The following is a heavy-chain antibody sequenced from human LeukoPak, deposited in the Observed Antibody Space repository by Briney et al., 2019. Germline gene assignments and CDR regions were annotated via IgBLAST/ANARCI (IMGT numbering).Heavy chain of an antibody. J-gene: IGHJ5*02. CDR1: GYTFTSYY. Sequence: ASVKVSCKASGYTFTSYYMHWVRQAPGQGLEWMGIINPSGGSTSYAQKFQGRVTMTRDMSTSTVYMELSSLRSEDTAAYYCARERGGYCTNGVCYTGTFDPWGQGTLVTVSS. V-gene: IGHV1-46*01. CDR2: INPSGGST. D-gene: IGHD2-8*01. CDR3: ARERGGYCTNGVCYTGTFDP.